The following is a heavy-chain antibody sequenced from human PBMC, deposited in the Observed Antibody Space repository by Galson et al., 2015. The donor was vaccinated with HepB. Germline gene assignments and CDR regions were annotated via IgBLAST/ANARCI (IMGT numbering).Heavy chain of an antibody. CDR1: GFTFSDYY. Sequence: SLRLSCAASGFTFSDYYMSWIRQAPGKGLEWVSYISSSSSYTNYADSVKGRFTISRDNAKNSLYLQMNSLRAEDTAVYYCARFYYDSSGRTDAFDIWGQGTMVTVSS. V-gene: IGHV3-11*06. J-gene: IGHJ3*02. CDR3: ARFYYDSSGRTDAFDI. D-gene: IGHD3-22*01. CDR2: ISSSSSYT.